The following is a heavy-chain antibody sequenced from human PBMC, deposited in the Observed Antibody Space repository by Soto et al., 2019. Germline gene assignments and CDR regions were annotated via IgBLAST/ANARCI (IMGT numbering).Heavy chain of an antibody. Sequence: PSETLSLTCTVSGGSVSSGSYYWSWIRQPPGKGLEWIGYIYYSGSTNYNPSLKSRVTISVDTSKNQFSLKLSSVTAADTAVYYCARGRGYGGKYYYGMDVWGQGTTVTVS. CDR3: ARGRGYGGKYYYGMDV. CDR2: IYYSGST. V-gene: IGHV4-61*01. CDR1: GGSVSSGSYY. D-gene: IGHD3-22*01. J-gene: IGHJ6*02.